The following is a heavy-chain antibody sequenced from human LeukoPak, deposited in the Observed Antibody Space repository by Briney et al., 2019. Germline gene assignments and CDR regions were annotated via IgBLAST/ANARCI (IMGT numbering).Heavy chain of an antibody. CDR1: GDSISSGSYY. Sequence: PSQTLSLTCTVPGDSISSGSYYWGWIRQPAGRGLEWLGRIYTSGSTNYNPSLKSRVTISVDTSKNQFTLNLSSVTAADTAVYYCARHPTRGYSYGYRTYYFHCWGQGTLVTVSS. CDR2: IYTSGST. V-gene: IGHV4-61*02. J-gene: IGHJ4*02. CDR3: ARHPTRGYSYGYRTYYFHC. D-gene: IGHD5-18*01.